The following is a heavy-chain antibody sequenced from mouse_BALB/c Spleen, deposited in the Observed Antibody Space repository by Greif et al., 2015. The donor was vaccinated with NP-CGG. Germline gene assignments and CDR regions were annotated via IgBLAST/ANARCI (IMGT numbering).Heavy chain of an antibody. CDR1: GYAFSSYW. V-gene: IGHV1-80*01. D-gene: IGHD2-4*01. J-gene: IGHJ4*01. Sequence: VKLVESGAELVRPGSSVKISCKASGYAFSSYWMNWVKQRPGQGLEWIGQFYPGDGDTNYNGKFKGKATLTADKSSSTAYMQLSSLTSEDSAVYFRARYDYDYYAMDYWGQGTSVTVSS. CDR2: FYPGDGDT. CDR3: ARYDYDYYAMDY.